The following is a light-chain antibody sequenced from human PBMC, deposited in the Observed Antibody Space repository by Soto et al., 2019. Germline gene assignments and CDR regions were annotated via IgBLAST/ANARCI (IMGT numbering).Light chain of an antibody. CDR3: QQINSFPFT. CDR1: QVISSY. CDR2: AAS. V-gene: IGKV1-9*01. J-gene: IGKJ3*01. Sequence: DIQLTQSPSFLSASVGDRVIITCRASQVISSYLAWYQQKPGKAPKLLIYAASTLQSGVPSRFSGSGSGTEFTLTISSLQPEDFATYYCQQINSFPFTFGPGTEVDI.